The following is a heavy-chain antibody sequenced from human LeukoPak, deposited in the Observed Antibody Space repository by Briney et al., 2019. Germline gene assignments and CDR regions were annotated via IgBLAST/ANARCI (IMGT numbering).Heavy chain of an antibody. J-gene: IGHJ4*02. D-gene: IGHD3-10*01. CDR2: INPNSGGT. V-gene: IGHV1-2*02. CDR3: ARGNYYGSGSYPFDY. CDR1: GCTFTGYY. Sequence: GASVKVSCKASGCTFTGYYMHWVRQAPGQGLEWMGWINPNSGGTNYAQKFQGRVTMTRDTSISTAYMELSRLRSDDTAVYYCARGNYYGSGSYPFDYWGQGTLVTVSS.